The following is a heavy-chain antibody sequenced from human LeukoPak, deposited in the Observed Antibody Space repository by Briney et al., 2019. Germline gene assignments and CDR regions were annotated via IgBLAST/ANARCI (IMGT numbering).Heavy chain of an antibody. V-gene: IGHV4-39*02. D-gene: IGHD6-19*01. CDR1: GGSISSSSYY. J-gene: IGHJ4*02. Sequence: PSETLSLTCTVSGGSISSSSYYWGWIRQPPGKGLEWIGSIYYSGSTYYNPSLKSRVTISVDTSKNQFSLKLSSVTAADTAAYYCATDGRYVAVRNYWGQGTLVTVSS. CDR2: IYYSGST. CDR3: ATDGRYVAVRNY.